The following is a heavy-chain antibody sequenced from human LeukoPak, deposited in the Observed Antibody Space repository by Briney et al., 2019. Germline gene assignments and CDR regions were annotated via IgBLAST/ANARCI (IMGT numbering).Heavy chain of an antibody. CDR3: ARREWTLYYFDH. CDR1: GFTFSSYA. Sequence: PGGSLRLSCAASGFTFSSYAMSWVRQAPGKGLEWVSAISGSGGSTYYADSVKGRFTISRDNAKNSLYLQMNSLRAEDTAVYYCARREWTLYYFDHWGQGTLVTVSS. J-gene: IGHJ4*02. D-gene: IGHD3-3*01. V-gene: IGHV3-23*01. CDR2: ISGSGGST.